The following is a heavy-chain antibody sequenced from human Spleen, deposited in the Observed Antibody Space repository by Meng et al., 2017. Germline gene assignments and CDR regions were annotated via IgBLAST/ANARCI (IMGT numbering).Heavy chain of an antibody. D-gene: IGHD3-22*01. J-gene: IGHJ4*02. CDR2: ISGSGGST. Sequence: EVQLLESGGGLVQPGGSLRLSCAASGFTFSSYAMNWVRQAPGKGLEWVSAISGSGGSTSYADSVKGRFTISRDNSKNTLYLQMNSLRAEDTAVYYCAKGYYYDSSGYQRVADYWGQGTLVTVSS. CDR3: AKGYYYDSSGYQRVADY. V-gene: IGHV3-23*01. CDR1: GFTFSSYA.